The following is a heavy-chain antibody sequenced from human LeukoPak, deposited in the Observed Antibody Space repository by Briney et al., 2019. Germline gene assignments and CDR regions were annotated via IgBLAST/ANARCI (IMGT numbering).Heavy chain of an antibody. V-gene: IGHV4-39*01. CDR2: IYYSGNT. Sequence: SETLSLTCTVSGGSITSSSYYWGWIRQPPGKGLEWIGSIYYSGNTYYNPSLKSRVTISGDTSKNQFSLKLSSVTAADTAVYYCARHRSSSRFDYWGQGTLVTVSS. CDR1: GGSITSSSYY. D-gene: IGHD6-6*01. J-gene: IGHJ4*02. CDR3: ARHRSSSRFDY.